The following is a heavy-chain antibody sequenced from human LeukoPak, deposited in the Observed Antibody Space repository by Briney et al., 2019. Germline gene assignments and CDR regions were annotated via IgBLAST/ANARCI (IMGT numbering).Heavy chain of an antibody. D-gene: IGHD3-9*01. Sequence: GESLKISCKGSGYSFTSYWIGWVRQMPGKGLEWMGIIYPGDSDTRYSPSFQGRVTISADKSISTAYLQWSSLKASDTAMYYRARQATYYDILTASGYFDYWGQGTLVTVSS. V-gene: IGHV5-51*01. CDR3: ARQATYYDILTASGYFDY. J-gene: IGHJ4*02. CDR1: GYSFTSYW. CDR2: IYPGDSDT.